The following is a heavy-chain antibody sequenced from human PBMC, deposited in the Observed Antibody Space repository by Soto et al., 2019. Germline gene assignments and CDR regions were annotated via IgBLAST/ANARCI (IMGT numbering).Heavy chain of an antibody. CDR2: IYYSGST. V-gene: IGHV4-59*08. D-gene: IGHD1-1*01. J-gene: IGHJ4*02. CDR3: ARHVKMADWNYFDY. Sequence: SETLSLTCTVSGGSISSYYWSWIRQPPGKGLEWIGYIYYSGSTNYNPSLKSRVTISVDTSKNQFSLKLSSVTAADTAVYYCARHVKMADWNYFDYWGQGTLVTVSS. CDR1: GGSISSYY.